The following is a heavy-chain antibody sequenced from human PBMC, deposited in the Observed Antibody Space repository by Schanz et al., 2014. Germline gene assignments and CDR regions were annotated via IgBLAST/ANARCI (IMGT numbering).Heavy chain of an antibody. V-gene: IGHV3-74*02. J-gene: IGHJ5*02. CDR3: AGPAMWMGDNYFDP. CDR2: IKSDGSST. D-gene: IGHD3-16*01. Sequence: DVQLLESGGGLVQPGGSLRLSCTASGFTFSSYWMHWVRQVPGRGLVWVSRIKSDGSSTSYADSVKGRFTISRDNAKNTLYLQMNSLRAEDTAVYYCAGPAMWMGDNYFDPWGQGTLVTVSS. CDR1: GFTFSSYW.